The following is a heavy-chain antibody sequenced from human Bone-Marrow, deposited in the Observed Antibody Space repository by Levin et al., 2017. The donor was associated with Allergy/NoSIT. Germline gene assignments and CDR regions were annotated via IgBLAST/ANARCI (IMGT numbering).Heavy chain of an antibody. V-gene: IGHV3-73*01. CDR1: GFTFSGSA. CDR2: IRSKANNYAT. Sequence: GGSLRLSCAASGFTFSGSAVNWVRQASGKGLEWVGRIRSKANNYATSYTASVRGRFTISRDDSKNTAYLQMNSLKTEDTAVYYCTRHEDDDYTLRYDPWGQGTLVTVSS. D-gene: IGHD4-17*01. CDR3: TRHEDDDYTLRYDP. J-gene: IGHJ5*02.